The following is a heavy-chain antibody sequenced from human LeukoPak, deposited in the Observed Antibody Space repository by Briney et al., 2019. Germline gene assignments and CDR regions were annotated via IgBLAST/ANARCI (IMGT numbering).Heavy chain of an antibody. CDR2: ISSSGSTI. J-gene: IGHJ6*02. CDR3: ARDYCSSTSCYLYYYYGMDV. V-gene: IGHV3-48*03. Sequence: HPGGSLRLSCAASRFTFSSYEMNWVRQAPGKGLEWVSYISSSGSTIYYADSVKGRFTISRDNAKDSLYLQMNSLRAEDTAVYYCARDYCSSTSCYLYYYYGMDVWGQGTTVTVSS. CDR1: RFTFSSYE. D-gene: IGHD2-2*01.